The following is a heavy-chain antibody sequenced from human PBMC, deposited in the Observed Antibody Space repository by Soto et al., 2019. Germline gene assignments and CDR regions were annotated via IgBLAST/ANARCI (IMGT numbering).Heavy chain of an antibody. Sequence: PGGSLRRTCAASGFAYSSYAISGVRHAPGKGLAWGSAISGSGGSTYYADSVKGRFTISRDNSKNTLYLQMNSLRAEDTAVYYCAKDLAAAGTGEYYYYYYGMDVWGQGTTVTVSS. CDR3: AKDLAAAGTGEYYYYYYGMDV. CDR1: GFAYSSYA. J-gene: IGHJ6*02. CDR2: ISGSGGST. V-gene: IGHV3-23*01. D-gene: IGHD6-13*01.